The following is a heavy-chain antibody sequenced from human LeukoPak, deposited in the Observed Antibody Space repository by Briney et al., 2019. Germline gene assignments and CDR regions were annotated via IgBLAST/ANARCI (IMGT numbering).Heavy chain of an antibody. CDR3: ARDKSYGDSSDY. Sequence: AGGSLRLSCAASGFTFSSYAMSWVRQAPGKGLEWVANINQAGSEKYYVGSVKGRFTISRDNARNSLYLQMNSLRAEDTAVYYCARDKSYGDSSDYWGQGTLVTVSS. J-gene: IGHJ4*02. CDR1: GFTFSSYA. CDR2: INQAGSEK. D-gene: IGHD4-17*01. V-gene: IGHV3-7*01.